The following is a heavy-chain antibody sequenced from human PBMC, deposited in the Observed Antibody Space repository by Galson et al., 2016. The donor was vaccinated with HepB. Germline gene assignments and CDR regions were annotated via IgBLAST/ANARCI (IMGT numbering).Heavy chain of an antibody. Sequence: TLSLTCAVYGGSFSDYLWTWIRQPPGKGLEWIAEINHRGKTNYKTSLKSRVTISVDTFKNQFSLKLSSVTAADTAVYYCASLVGFCSGGSCRFPWGQGTMVTVSS. CDR1: GGSFSDYL. J-gene: IGHJ3*01. D-gene: IGHD2-15*01. CDR3: ASLVGFCSGGSCRFP. CDR2: INHRGKT. V-gene: IGHV4-34*01.